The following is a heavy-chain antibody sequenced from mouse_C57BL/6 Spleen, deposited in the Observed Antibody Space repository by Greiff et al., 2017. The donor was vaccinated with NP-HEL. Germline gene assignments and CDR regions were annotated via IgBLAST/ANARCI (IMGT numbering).Heavy chain of an antibody. CDR1: GYSITSGYD. Sequence: EVQGVESGPGMVKPSQSLSLTCTVTGYSITSGYDWHWIRHFPGNKLEWMGYISYSGSTNYNPSLKSRISITHDTSKNHFFLKLNSVTTEDTATYYCASGAVYYGPSEGFAYWGQGTLVTVSA. CDR2: ISYSGST. D-gene: IGHD1-1*01. J-gene: IGHJ3*01. CDR3: ASGAVYYGPSEGFAY. V-gene: IGHV3-1*01.